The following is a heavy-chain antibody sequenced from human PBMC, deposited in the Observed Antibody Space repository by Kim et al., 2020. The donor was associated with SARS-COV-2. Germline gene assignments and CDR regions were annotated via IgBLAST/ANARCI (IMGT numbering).Heavy chain of an antibody. CDR3: AKEATSILTVDYGMDV. CDR1: GFTFDDYT. J-gene: IGHJ6*02. D-gene: IGHD3-9*01. CDR2: ISWDGGST. V-gene: IGHV3-43*01. Sequence: GGSLRLSCAASGFTFDDYTMHWVRQAPGKGLEWVSLISWDGGSTYYADSVKGRFTISRDNSKNSLYLQMNSLRTEDTALYYCAKEATSILTVDYGMDVWGQGTTVTVSS.